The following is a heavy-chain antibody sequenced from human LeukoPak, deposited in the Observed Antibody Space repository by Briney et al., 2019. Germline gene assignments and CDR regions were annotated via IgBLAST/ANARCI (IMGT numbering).Heavy chain of an antibody. D-gene: IGHD2-21*01. CDR3: TTRGIVVWVIPDGFHKAADYSDT. V-gene: IGHV3-23*01. CDR2: ISDRGGRR. Sequence: GGSLRLSCAGSGITLSNYGMSGVRQARGKGLEGVARISDRGGRRKYADPVKGRSTIASDKPNHIPYPKINSMSAEDTEVYCCTTRGIVVWVIPDGFHKAADYSDTWGQGAMVTVSS. J-gene: IGHJ3*01. CDR1: GITLSNYG.